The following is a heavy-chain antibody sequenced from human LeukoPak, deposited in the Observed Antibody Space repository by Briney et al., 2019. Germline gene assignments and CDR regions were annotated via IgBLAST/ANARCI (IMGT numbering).Heavy chain of an antibody. CDR3: AKEAVEYFDY. V-gene: IGHV3-23*01. Sequence: GGSLRLSCAASGFTFSKSAMSWVRQAPGKGLEWVSAITGSGGGTYYADSVKGRFTISRDNSKNTLDLQMNSLRAEDTAVYYCAKEAVEYFDYWGQGTLVTVSS. CDR2: ITGSGGGT. CDR1: GFTFSKSA. J-gene: IGHJ4*02.